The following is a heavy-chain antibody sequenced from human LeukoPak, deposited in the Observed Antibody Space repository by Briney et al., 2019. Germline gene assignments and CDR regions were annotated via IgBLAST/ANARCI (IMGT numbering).Heavy chain of an antibody. CDR2: ISYDGGNK. V-gene: IGHV3-30*04. J-gene: IGHJ6*02. D-gene: IGHD3-3*01. CDR1: GFTFTRFA. Sequence: GGSLRLSCAASGFTFTRFAMYWVRQAPGKGLEWVALISYDGGNKYYADSVKGRFTISRDNSKNTVYLQMNSPRAEDTAVYYCARVGGDVLSGHRTGYYYAMDVWGQGTTVTVSS. CDR3: ARVGGDVLSGHRTGYYYAMDV.